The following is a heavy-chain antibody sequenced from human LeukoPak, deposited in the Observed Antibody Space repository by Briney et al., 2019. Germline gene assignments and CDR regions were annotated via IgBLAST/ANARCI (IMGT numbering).Heavy chain of an antibody. J-gene: IGHJ4*02. D-gene: IGHD6-6*01. CDR2: INHSGST. CDR3: ARRGQEARTSPFDY. Sequence: PSETLSLTCAVYVGSFSGYYWSWLRQPPGKGLEWIGEINHSGSTNYNPTLKSRVTISVDTSKNQFSLKLSSVTAADAAVYYCARRGQEARTSPFDYWGQGTLVTVSS. V-gene: IGHV4-34*01. CDR1: VGSFSGYY.